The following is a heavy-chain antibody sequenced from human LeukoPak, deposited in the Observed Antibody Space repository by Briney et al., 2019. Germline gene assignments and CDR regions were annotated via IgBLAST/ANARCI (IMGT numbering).Heavy chain of an antibody. CDR1: GFTVSSNY. J-gene: IGHJ3*02. CDR2: IYSGGST. CDR3: AKEGAASSGWYGDAFDI. D-gene: IGHD6-19*01. V-gene: IGHV3-53*01. Sequence: PGGSLRLSCAASGFTVSSNYMSWVRQAPGKGLEWVSVIYSGGSTYYADSVKGRFTISRDNSKNTLYPQMNSLRAEDTAVYYCAKEGAASSGWYGDAFDIWGQGTMVTVSS.